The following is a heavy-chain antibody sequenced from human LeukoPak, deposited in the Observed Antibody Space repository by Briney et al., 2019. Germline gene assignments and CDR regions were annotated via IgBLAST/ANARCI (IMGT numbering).Heavy chain of an antibody. D-gene: IGHD5-18*01. CDR2: INPNSGGT. J-gene: IGHJ4*02. V-gene: IGHV1-2*06. CDR1: GYTFTGYY. CDR3: ASDAGFNTAVDY. Sequence: ASVKVSCKASGYTFTGYYMHWVRQAPGQGLEWMGRINPNSGGTNYAQKFQGRVTMTRDTSISTAYMELSRLRSDDTAAYYCASDAGFNTAVDYWGQGTLVTVSS.